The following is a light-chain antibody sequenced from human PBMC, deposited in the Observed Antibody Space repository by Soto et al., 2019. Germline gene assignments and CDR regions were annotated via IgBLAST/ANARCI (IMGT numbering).Light chain of an antibody. J-gene: IGLJ1*01. CDR2: DVT. Sequence: QSALTQPASVSGSPGQSITISCTGTSSDVGGYDFVAWYQQYPGKAPKMMIYDVTNRPSWVADRFTGSKSGNTAFLTVSGVRGDDDAYYCCESLTRSGTYVFGTGTKVTVL. V-gene: IGLV2-14*01. CDR1: SSDVGGYDF. CDR3: ESLTRSGTYV.